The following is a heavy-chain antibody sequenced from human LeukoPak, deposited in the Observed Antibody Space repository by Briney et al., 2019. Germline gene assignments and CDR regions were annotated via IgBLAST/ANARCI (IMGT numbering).Heavy chain of an antibody. CDR1: GFTFSDYY. CDR3: ARDLIPYDSSVGMDV. D-gene: IGHD3-22*01. Sequence: PGGSLRLSCAASGFTFSDYYMSWIRQAPGKGLEWVSYISSSGSTIYYADSVKGRFTISRDNAKNSLYLQMNSLRAEDTAVYYCARDLIPYDSSVGMDVWGQGTTVTVSS. CDR2: ISSSGSTI. J-gene: IGHJ6*02. V-gene: IGHV3-11*04.